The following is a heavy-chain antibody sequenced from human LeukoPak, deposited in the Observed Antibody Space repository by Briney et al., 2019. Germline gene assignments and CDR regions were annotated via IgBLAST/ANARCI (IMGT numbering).Heavy chain of an antibody. D-gene: IGHD5-12*01. CDR2: MYYSGST. CDR1: GGSISSSSYY. Sequence: PSETLSLTCTVSGGSISSSSYYWGWIRQPPGKGLEWIGSMYYSGSTYYNPSLKSRVPISVDTSKNQFSLNLSSVTAADTAVYYCARARKERFYGGYLLPRERSQTRLYYFDYWGQGTLVTVSS. CDR3: ARARKERFYGGYLLPRERSQTRLYYFDY. V-gene: IGHV4-39*07. J-gene: IGHJ4*02.